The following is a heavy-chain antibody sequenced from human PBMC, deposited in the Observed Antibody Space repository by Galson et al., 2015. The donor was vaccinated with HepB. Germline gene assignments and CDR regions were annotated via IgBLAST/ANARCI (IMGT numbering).Heavy chain of an antibody. D-gene: IGHD5-18*01. CDR3: ARADGFGGARIQLWFDY. CDR2: IYYSGST. J-gene: IGHJ4*02. Sequence: TLSLTCTVSGGSISSDVYYWSWIRQHPGKGLEWIGYIYYSGSTYYNPSLKSRVTISVDTSKNQFSLMLSSVTAADTALYYCARADGFGGARIQLWFDYWGQGTLVTVSS. V-gene: IGHV4-31*03. CDR1: GGSISSDVYY.